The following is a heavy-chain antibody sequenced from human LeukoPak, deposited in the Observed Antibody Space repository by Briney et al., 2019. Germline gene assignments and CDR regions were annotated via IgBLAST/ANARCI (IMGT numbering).Heavy chain of an antibody. CDR3: ARDHVVVVPAAIFHYYYYMDV. Sequence: GRSLRLSCAASGFTFSSYAMHWVRQAPGKGLEWVAVISYDGSNKYYADSVKGRFTISRDNSKNTLYLQMNSLRAEDTAVYYCARDHVVVVPAAIFHYYYYMDVWGKGTTVTVSS. D-gene: IGHD2-2*01. J-gene: IGHJ6*03. CDR1: GFTFSSYA. CDR2: ISYDGSNK. V-gene: IGHV3-30*01.